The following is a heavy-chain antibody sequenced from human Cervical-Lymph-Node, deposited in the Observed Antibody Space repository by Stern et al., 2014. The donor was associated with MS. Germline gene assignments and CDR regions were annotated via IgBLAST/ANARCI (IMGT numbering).Heavy chain of an antibody. CDR2: IYYTGRT. CDR1: GGSIINYY. D-gene: IGHD6-13*01. J-gene: IGHJ5*02. V-gene: IGHV4-59*01. Sequence: QLQLQESGPGLVKPSETLSLTCTVSGGSIINYYWSWIRQTPGKGLEGIGSIYYTGRTNYNPSLKSRVTISVDTSKNQLSLMLRSLTAADTAVYYCARDSSDTWYGPIDAWGQGTQVIVSS. CDR3: ARDSSDTWYGPIDA.